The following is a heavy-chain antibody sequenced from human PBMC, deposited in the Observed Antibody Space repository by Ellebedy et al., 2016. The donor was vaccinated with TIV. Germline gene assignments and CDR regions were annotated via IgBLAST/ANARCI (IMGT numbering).Heavy chain of an antibody. CDR3: ATYTGYSSGWRMAFI. V-gene: IGHV1-24*01. D-gene: IGHD6-19*01. CDR2: FDPEDGET. Sequence: ASVKVSCKVSGYTLTELSMHWVRQAPGKGLEWMGGFDPEDGETIYAQKFQGRVTMTEDTSTDTAYMELSSLRSEDTAVYYCATYTGYSSGWRMAFIWGQGTMVTVSS. CDR1: GYTLTELS. J-gene: IGHJ3*02.